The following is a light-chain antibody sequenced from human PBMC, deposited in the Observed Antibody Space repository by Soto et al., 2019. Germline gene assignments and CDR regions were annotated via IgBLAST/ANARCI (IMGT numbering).Light chain of an antibody. CDR3: QQSYSTPRT. Sequence: DIQMTQSPSSLSASVGDRVTITCRASQSIISYLNWYQQKPGKSPKLLIYAASSLQSGVPSRFSGSGSGTDFTLTISSLQPEDFATYYCQQSYSTPRTFGQVTKVEIK. J-gene: IGKJ1*01. CDR2: AAS. V-gene: IGKV1-39*01. CDR1: QSIISY.